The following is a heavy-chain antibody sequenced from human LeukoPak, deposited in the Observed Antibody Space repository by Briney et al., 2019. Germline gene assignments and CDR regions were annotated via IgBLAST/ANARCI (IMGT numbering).Heavy chain of an antibody. V-gene: IGHV3-30*18. CDR2: ISYEGGTQ. CDR3: AKEGAPQVSTWYDL. CDR1: GVTLSPYG. J-gene: IGHJ5*02. Sequence: PGGSLRLSCAASGVTLSPYGMHWVRQAPGKGLEWVVVISYEGGTQHYADSVKGRFIISRDNPRNTLYLQMNILRTEDTAVYYCAKEGAPQVSTWYDLWGQGTQVIVSS. D-gene: IGHD3-16*01.